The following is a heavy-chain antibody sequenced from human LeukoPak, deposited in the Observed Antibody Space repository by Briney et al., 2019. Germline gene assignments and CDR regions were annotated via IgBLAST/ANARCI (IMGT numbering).Heavy chain of an antibody. CDR3: ASGSLKRISMVRGVTDFDY. D-gene: IGHD3-10*01. CDR2: INPNSGGT. CDR1: GYTFTGYY. Sequence: VASVKVSCKASGYTFTGYYMHWVRQAPGQGLEWMGWINPNSGGTNYAQNFQGRVTMTRDMSISTAYMELSRLRSDDTAVYYCASGSLKRISMVRGVTDFDYWGQGTLVTVSS. J-gene: IGHJ4*02. V-gene: IGHV1-2*02.